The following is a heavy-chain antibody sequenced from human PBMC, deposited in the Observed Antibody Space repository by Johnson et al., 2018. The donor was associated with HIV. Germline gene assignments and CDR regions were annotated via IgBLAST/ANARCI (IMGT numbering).Heavy chain of an antibody. Sequence: QVQLVESGGGVVQPGRSLRLSCAASGFTFSSYGMHWVRQAPGKGLEWVAVIWYDGSNKYYADSVKGRVTISRDNSKNTLYLQMNSLRAEDTAVYYCAKGGSLTQDAPFDIWGQGTMVTVSS. CDR1: GFTFSSYG. D-gene: IGHD1-14*01. CDR3: AKGGSLTQDAPFDI. V-gene: IGHV3-33*06. J-gene: IGHJ3*02. CDR2: IWYDGSNK.